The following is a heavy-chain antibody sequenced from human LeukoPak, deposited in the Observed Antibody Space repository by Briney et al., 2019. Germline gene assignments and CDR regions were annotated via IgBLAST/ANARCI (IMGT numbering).Heavy chain of an antibody. J-gene: IGHJ4*02. D-gene: IGHD3-3*01. CDR2: NSSRSSTI. Sequence: PGGSLRLSCAASGFTFSNYNMNWVRQAPGKGLEWLSYNSSRSSTIYYADSVKGRFTISRDNARNSLYLQMSSLRAEDTAVYYCARDFLEDSYWGQGTLVTVSS. CDR1: GFTFSNYN. CDR3: ARDFLEDSY. V-gene: IGHV3-48*01.